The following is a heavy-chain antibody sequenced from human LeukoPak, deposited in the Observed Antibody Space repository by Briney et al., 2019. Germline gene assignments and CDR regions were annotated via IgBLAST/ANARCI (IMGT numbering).Heavy chain of an antibody. D-gene: IGHD3-22*01. V-gene: IGHV3-30-3*01. CDR3: ARGPTYYYDSSGYYAFDI. J-gene: IGHJ3*02. CDR1: GFTFSSYA. CDR2: ISYDGSNK. Sequence: GGSLRLSCAASGFTFSSYAMHWVRQAPGKGLEWVAVISYDGSNKYYADSVKGRFTISRDNSKNTLYLQMNSLRAEDTAVYYCARGPTYYYDSSGYYAFDIWGQGTMVTVSS.